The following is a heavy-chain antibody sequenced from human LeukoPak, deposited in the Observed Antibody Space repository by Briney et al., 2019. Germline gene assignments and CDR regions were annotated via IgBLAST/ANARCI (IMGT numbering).Heavy chain of an antibody. CDR2: ISGSGGST. J-gene: IGHJ4*02. Sequence: GRSLRLSCAASGFTFSSYAMSWVRQAPGKGLEWVSAISGSGGSTYYADSVKGRFTISRDNSKNTLYLQMNSLRAEDTAVYYCAKGLSTSCYTGTDYWGQGTLVTVSS. CDR1: GFTFSSYA. CDR3: AKGLSTSCYTGTDY. D-gene: IGHD2-2*02. V-gene: IGHV3-23*01.